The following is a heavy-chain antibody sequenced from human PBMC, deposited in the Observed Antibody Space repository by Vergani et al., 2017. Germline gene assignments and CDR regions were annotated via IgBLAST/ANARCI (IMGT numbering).Heavy chain of an antibody. CDR3: ARDGGSGVEVPAAIRYYYYYMDV. CDR1: GGTFSSYT. D-gene: IGHD2-2*01. Sequence: QVQLVQSGAEVKKPGSSVKVSCKASGGTFSSYTITWVRQAPGHGLEWMGRIVPTLNVANYAQNFQGRASITADMSTSTSYMDLSSLRSEDSAVYYCARDGGSGVEVPAAIRYYYYYMDVWGEGTTVTVSS. V-gene: IGHV1-69*08. J-gene: IGHJ6*03. CDR2: IVPTLNVA.